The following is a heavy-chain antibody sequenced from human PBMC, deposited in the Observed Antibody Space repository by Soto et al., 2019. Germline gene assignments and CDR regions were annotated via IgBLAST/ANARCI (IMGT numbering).Heavy chain of an antibody. CDR1: GFTFRSYA. Sequence: EVQLLESGGGLVQPGGSLRLSCAASGFTFRSYAMSWVRQAPGKGLEWVSAISGSGGSTYYADSVKGRFTISRDNSKNTLYLQMNSLRAVDTAVYYCAKENGYSSSWFEFDYWGQGTLVTVSS. V-gene: IGHV3-23*01. CDR3: AKENGYSSSWFEFDY. CDR2: ISGSGGST. D-gene: IGHD6-13*01. J-gene: IGHJ4*02.